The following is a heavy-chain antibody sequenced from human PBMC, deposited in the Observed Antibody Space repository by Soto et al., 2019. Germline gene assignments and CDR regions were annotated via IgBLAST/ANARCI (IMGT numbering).Heavy chain of an antibody. D-gene: IGHD3-10*01. Sequence: SETLSLTCTVSGGSISSGGYYWSWIRQHPGKGLEWIGYIYYSGSTYYNPSLKSRVTISVDTSKNQFSLKLSSVTAADTAVYYCARESMVRGVIEYNWFDPWGQGTLVTVS. CDR3: ARESMVRGVIEYNWFDP. J-gene: IGHJ5*02. V-gene: IGHV4-31*03. CDR2: IYYSGST. CDR1: GGSISSGGYY.